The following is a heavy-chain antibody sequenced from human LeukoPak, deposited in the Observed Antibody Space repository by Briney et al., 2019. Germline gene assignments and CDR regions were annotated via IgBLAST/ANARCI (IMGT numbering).Heavy chain of an antibody. CDR1: GGSISSYY. D-gene: IGHD6-19*01. CDR2: IYTSGST. J-gene: IGHJ6*03. V-gene: IGHV4-4*07. Sequence: SETLSLTCTVSGGSISSYYWSWLRQPAGKGLEWIGRIYTSGSTNYNPSLKSRVTMSVDTSKNQFSLKLSSVTAADTAVYYCARSAIAVAGTHYYYYMDVWGKGTTVTVSS. CDR3: ARSAIAVAGTHYYYYMDV.